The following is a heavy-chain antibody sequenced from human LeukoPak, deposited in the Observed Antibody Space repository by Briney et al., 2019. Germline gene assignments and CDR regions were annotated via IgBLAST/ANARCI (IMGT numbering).Heavy chain of an antibody. CDR2: AGWAGGTT. CDR1: GFNFDRYT. Sequence: PGGSLRLSCATSGFNFDRYTIHWVRQAPGKGLEWVSLAGWAGGTTFYSDSVRGRFTISRDNNKNYLYLQMNSLKTEDSALYYCTKDNGTGWFSWFDPWGQGTLVTVSS. CDR3: TKDNGTGWFSWFDP. V-gene: IGHV3-43*01. D-gene: IGHD6-19*01. J-gene: IGHJ5*02.